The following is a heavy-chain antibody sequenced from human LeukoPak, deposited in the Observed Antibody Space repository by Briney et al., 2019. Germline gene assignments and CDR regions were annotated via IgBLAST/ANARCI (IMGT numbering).Heavy chain of an antibody. CDR3: AKDATPHNGIWDNFDH. CDR2: VGGGIDI. J-gene: IGHJ4*02. Sequence: GGSLRLSCVASGFTFSVHGMTWVRQAPGEGLEWVSSVGGGIDIYYADSVKGRFTASRDDSMKTVYLQMNSLRAEDTAVYYCAKDATPHNGIWDNFDHWGQGTLVTVSS. D-gene: IGHD1-26*01. V-gene: IGHV3-23*01. CDR1: GFTFSVHG.